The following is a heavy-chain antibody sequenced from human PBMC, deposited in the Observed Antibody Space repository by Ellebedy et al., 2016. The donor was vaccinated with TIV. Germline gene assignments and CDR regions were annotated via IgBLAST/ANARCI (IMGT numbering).Heavy chain of an antibody. Sequence: GESLKISCSASGFSFRSYWMSWVRQAPGKGMGWVSNLYQDGSTQYYGDSVKGRFTISRDNANKSLFLQMNSLRREDPAVYYCARRGSYGDYAVQINSWFDRWGRGTLVTVSS. V-gene: IGHV3-7*01. J-gene: IGHJ5*02. CDR1: GFSFRSYW. D-gene: IGHD4-17*01. CDR2: LYQDGSTQ. CDR3: ARRGSYGDYAVQINSWFDR.